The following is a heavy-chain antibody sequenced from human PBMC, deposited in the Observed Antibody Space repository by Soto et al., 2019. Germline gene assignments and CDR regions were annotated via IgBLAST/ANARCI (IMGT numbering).Heavy chain of an antibody. CDR1: GFTFNDYT. V-gene: IGHV3-21*01. J-gene: IGHJ4*02. Sequence: EVQLVESGGGLVKPGGSLRLSCAASGFTFNDYTMNWVRQAPGKGLEWVSSISSSSTYIYYADAAKGRFTISRDSAKNSRYLQMSRLRAEDTAVYYCARDERTYYSDSSGYLTPAGPRFDSWGQGTLVTVSS. CDR3: ARDERTYYSDSSGYLTPAGPRFDS. D-gene: IGHD3-22*01. CDR2: ISSSSTYI.